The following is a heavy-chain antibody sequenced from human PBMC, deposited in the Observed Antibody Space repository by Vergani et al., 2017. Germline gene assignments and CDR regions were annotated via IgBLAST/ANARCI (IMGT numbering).Heavy chain of an antibody. Sequence: QLQLQESGPGLVKPSETLSLTCTVSGGSISSSSYYWGWIRQPPGKGLEWIGSIYYSGSTYYNPSLKSRVTISVDTSKNQFSLKLSSVTAADTAVYYCARSMTHYDSLTIRPYYYYYGMDVWGEGTTVTVSS. J-gene: IGHJ6*04. V-gene: IGHV4-39*01. CDR3: ARSMTHYDSLTIRPYYYYYGMDV. CDR1: GGSISSSSYY. D-gene: IGHD3-9*01. CDR2: IYYSGST.